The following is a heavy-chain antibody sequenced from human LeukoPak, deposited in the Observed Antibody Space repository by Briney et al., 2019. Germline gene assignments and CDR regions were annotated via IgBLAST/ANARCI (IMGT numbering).Heavy chain of an antibody. CDR3: ARDFGFALLLLSTAFDI. D-gene: IGHD2-15*01. CDR2: INPNSGGT. CDR1: GYTFTGYY. J-gene: IGHJ3*02. Sequence: ASVKVSCKASGYTFTGYYMHWVRQAPGQGLEWMGWINPNSGGTNYAQKLQGRVTMTRDTSISTAYMELSRLRSDDTAVYYCARDFGFALLLLSTAFDIWGQGTMVTVSS. V-gene: IGHV1-2*02.